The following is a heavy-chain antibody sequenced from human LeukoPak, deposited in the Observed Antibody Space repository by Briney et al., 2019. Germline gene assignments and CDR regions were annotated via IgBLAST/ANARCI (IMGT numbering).Heavy chain of an antibody. Sequence: SETLSLTCTVSGGSISNYYWNWIRQPPGKGLEWIGYIYYSGTTNYNPSLKSRVSMSVDTSKNQFSLKLSSVTASDTAVYYCTRRTIGTHADAFDMWGQGTMVTVSS. CDR3: TRRTIGTHADAFDM. D-gene: IGHD1-1*01. CDR2: IYYSGTT. CDR1: GGSISNYY. V-gene: IGHV4-59*08. J-gene: IGHJ3*02.